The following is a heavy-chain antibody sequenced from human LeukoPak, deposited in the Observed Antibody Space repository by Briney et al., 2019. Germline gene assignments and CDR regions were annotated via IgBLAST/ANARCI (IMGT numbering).Heavy chain of an antibody. J-gene: IGHJ6*04. CDR1: GGSVSSGSYY. Sequence: SETLSLTCTVSGGSVSSGSYYWSWIRQPPGKGLEWIGYIYYSGSTNYNPSLKSRVTISVDTSKNQFSLKLSSVPAADTAVYYCARDKVVVVPAALTPQYYYYYGMDVWGKGTTVTVSS. V-gene: IGHV4-61*01. D-gene: IGHD2-2*01. CDR2: IYYSGST. CDR3: ARDKVVVVPAALTPQYYYYYGMDV.